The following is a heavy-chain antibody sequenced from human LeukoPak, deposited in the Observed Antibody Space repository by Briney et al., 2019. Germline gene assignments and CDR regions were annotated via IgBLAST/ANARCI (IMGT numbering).Heavy chain of an antibody. V-gene: IGHV3-23*01. CDR1: GSTFSSYG. Sequence: PGGSLRLSCAASGSTFSSYGMSWVRQAPGKGLEWVSAISGSGGSTNYADSVKGRFTISRDNSKNTLYLQMNSLRAEDTAVYYCAKLDSGSYSDYWGQGTLVTVSS. CDR3: AKLDSGSYSDY. D-gene: IGHD1-26*01. J-gene: IGHJ4*02. CDR2: ISGSGGST.